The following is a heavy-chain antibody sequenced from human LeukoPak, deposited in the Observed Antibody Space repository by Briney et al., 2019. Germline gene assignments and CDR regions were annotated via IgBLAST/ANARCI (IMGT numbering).Heavy chain of an antibody. V-gene: IGHV3-23*01. Sequence: GGSLRLSCAASGFTFSSYAMSWVRQAPGKGLEWVSAISGSGGSTYYADSVKGRFTISRDNSKNTLYLQMNSLKTEDTAVYYCTRQTRYCSSTSCYFLDYWGQGTLVTVSS. CDR3: TRQTRYCSSTSCYFLDY. D-gene: IGHD2-2*01. J-gene: IGHJ4*02. CDR1: GFTFSSYA. CDR2: ISGSGGST.